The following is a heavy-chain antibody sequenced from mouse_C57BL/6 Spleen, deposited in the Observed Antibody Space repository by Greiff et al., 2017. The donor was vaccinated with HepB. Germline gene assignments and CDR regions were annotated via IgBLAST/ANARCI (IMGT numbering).Heavy chain of an antibody. D-gene: IGHD1-1*01. Sequence: VQLQQSGAELARPGASVKMSCKASGYTFTSYTMHWVKQRPGQGLEWIGYINPSSGYTKYNQKFKDKATLTADKSSSTAYMQLSSLTSEDSAVYYCARYDYGSSYDWFAYWGQGTLVTVSA. V-gene: IGHV1-4*01. J-gene: IGHJ3*01. CDR1: GYTFTSYT. CDR2: INPSSGYT. CDR3: ARYDYGSSYDWFAY.